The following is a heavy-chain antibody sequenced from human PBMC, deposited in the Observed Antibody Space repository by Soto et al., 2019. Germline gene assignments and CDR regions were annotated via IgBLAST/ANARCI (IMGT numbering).Heavy chain of an antibody. J-gene: IGHJ5*02. CDR2: IYWDDDK. Sequence: QITLKESGPTLVKPTQTLTLTCTFSGFSLSTSGVSVGWIRQPPGKALEWLALIYWDDDKRYSPSLKSRLTITKDSSKTQVVLTMTNMDPVDTATYYCALINRGRLDPWGQGTLVTVSS. V-gene: IGHV2-5*02. CDR1: GFSLSTSGVS. D-gene: IGHD3-10*01. CDR3: ALINRGRLDP.